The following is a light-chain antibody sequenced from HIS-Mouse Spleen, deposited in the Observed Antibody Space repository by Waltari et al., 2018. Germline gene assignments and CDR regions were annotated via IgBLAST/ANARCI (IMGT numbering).Light chain of an antibody. Sequence: SYELTQPPSVSVSPGQTARITCSGDAFPKKYAYWYQQKSGQAPVMVIDEDSKRPSGIPERFSGSSSGTMATWTISGAQVEDEADYYCYSTDSSGNHRVFGGGTKLTVL. CDR1: AFPKKY. V-gene: IGLV3-10*01. CDR3: YSTDSSGNHRV. J-gene: IGLJ2*01. CDR2: EDS.